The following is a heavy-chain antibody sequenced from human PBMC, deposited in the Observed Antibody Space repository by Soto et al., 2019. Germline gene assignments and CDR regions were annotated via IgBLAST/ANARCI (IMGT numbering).Heavy chain of an antibody. D-gene: IGHD7-27*01. Sequence: SETLSHTCPFSGGSSISYYWSWIRQPPGKGLEWIGYIYYSGSTNYNPSLKGRVTISVDTSKNQFSLKLSSVTAADTAVYYCARRWGRTFDYWGQGTLVTVSS. CDR3: ARRWGRTFDY. J-gene: IGHJ4*02. CDR2: IYYSGST. V-gene: IGHV4-59*08. CDR1: GGSSISYY.